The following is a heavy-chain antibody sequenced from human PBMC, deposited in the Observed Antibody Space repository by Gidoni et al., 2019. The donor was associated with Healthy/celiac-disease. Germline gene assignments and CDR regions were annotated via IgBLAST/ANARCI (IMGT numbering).Heavy chain of an antibody. CDR3: ARHGLEWEPVDY. V-gene: IGHV4-39*01. CDR1: GGSISSSSYY. D-gene: IGHD1-26*01. CDR2: IYYSGST. Sequence: QLQLQESGPVLVKPSETLSLTCTVSGGSISSSSYYWGWIRQPTGKGLEWIGSIYYSGSTYYNPSLKSRVTISVDTSKNQFSLKLSSVTAADTAVYYCARHGLEWEPVDYWGQGTLVTVSS. J-gene: IGHJ4*02.